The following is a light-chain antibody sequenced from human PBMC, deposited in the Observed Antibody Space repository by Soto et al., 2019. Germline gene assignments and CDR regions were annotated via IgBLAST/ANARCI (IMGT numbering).Light chain of an antibody. CDR2: AAS. J-gene: IGKJ5*01. V-gene: IGKV1-39*01. Sequence: DIQMTQSPSSLSASVGDRVIITCRASQSVSSDLNWYQQKAGKPPKLLIFAASSSQSGVPSRFSGSGSGTHFTLTISNLQPEDFATYYCQHIYSIPITFGQGTRLEIK. CDR3: QHIYSIPIT. CDR1: QSVSSD.